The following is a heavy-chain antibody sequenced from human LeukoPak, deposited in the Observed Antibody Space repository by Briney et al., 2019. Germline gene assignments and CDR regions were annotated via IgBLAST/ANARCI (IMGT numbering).Heavy chain of an antibody. CDR3: ARDANGYSFGDYFDY. CDR1: GGSISSYY. Sequence: SETLSLTCTVSGGSISSYYWSWIRQPAGKGLEWIGRVYTSGSTNYNPSLKSRVTMSVNTSKNQFSLKLSSVTAADTAVYYCARDANGYSFGDYFDYWGQGTLVTVSS. J-gene: IGHJ4*02. D-gene: IGHD5-18*01. V-gene: IGHV4-4*07. CDR2: VYTSGST.